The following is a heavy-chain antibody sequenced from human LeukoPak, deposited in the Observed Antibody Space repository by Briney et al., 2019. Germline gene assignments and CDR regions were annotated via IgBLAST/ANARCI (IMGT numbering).Heavy chain of an antibody. D-gene: IGHD2-21*02. V-gene: IGHV1-8*01. J-gene: IGHJ4*02. CDR1: GYTFTSYD. CDR2: MNPNSGNT. CDR3: ARDRRAYCGGDCYSVEGY. Sequence: GASVKVSCKASGYTFTSYDINWVRQATGQGLEWMGWMNPNSGNTGYAQKFQGRVTMTRDTSISTAYMELSRLRSDDTAVYYCARDRRAYCGGDCYSVEGYWGQGTLVTVSS.